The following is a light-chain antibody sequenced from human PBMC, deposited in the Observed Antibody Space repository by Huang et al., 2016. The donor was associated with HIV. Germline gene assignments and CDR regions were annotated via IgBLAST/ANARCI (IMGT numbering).Light chain of an antibody. CDR3: QQYSSYIQWT. CDR2: QAS. J-gene: IGKJ1*01. CDR1: QSVRSW. Sequence: DIQMTQSPSTLSASVGDRVTIICRASQSVRSWLGWYQQKPGKAPKLLIYQASTLQNGVPSRISGSVSGTEFTLTISSLQPDDFATYYCQQYSSYIQWTFGQGTKVEI. V-gene: IGKV1-5*03.